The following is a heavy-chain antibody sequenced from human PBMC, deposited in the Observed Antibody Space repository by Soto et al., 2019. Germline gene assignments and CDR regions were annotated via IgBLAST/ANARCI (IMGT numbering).Heavy chain of an antibody. Sequence: SETLSLTCTVSGGSISSYYWSWIRQPPGKGLEWIGYIYYSGSTNYNPSLKSRVTISVDTSKNQFSLKLSSVTAADTAVYYCARDNSNRIAAAGYYYYYGMDVWGQGTTVTVSS. CDR3: ARDNSNRIAAAGYYYYYGMDV. V-gene: IGHV4-59*01. CDR1: GGSISSYY. CDR2: IYYSGST. J-gene: IGHJ6*02. D-gene: IGHD6-13*01.